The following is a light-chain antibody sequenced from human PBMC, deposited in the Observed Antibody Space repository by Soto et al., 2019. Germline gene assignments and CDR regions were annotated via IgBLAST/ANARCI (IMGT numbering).Light chain of an antibody. V-gene: IGKV3-20*01. J-gene: IGKJ1*01. CDR2: GAS. Sequence: EIVLTQSPVTLSLSPGERATLSCRASQSFRGLLAWYQQKPGQAPRLLIYGASSRATGIPDRFSGGGSGTDFTLTISRLEPEDFAVYYCQQYNSWRAFGQGTKVDIK. CDR3: QQYNSWRA. CDR1: QSFRGL.